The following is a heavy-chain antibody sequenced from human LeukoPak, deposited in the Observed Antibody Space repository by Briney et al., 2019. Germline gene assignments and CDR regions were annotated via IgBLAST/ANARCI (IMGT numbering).Heavy chain of an antibody. CDR1: GFTFSRDG. J-gene: IGHJ4*02. Sequence: RGSLRPSCAASGFTFSRDGMHWVRQAPRKGMEWGAVISYDGSNKYYADSVKGRFTISRDNSKNTLYLQMNSLRAEDTAVYYCAKDLGGWPNTFDYWGQGTLVTVSS. CDR2: ISYDGSNK. D-gene: IGHD6-19*01. V-gene: IGHV3-30*18. CDR3: AKDLGGWPNTFDY.